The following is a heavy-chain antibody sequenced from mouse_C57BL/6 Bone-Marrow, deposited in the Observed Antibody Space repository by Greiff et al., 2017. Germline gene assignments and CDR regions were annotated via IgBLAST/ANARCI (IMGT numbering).Heavy chain of an antibody. J-gene: IGHJ3*01. D-gene: IGHD1-1*01. CDR2: IYPRSGNT. CDR3: ARDYGSSPWFAY. V-gene: IGHV1-81*01. Sequence: QQSCKASGYTFTSYGISWVKQRTGQGLEWIGEIYPRSGNTYYNEKFKGKATLTADKSSSTAYMELRSLTSEDSAVYFCARDYGSSPWFAYWGQGTLVTVSA. CDR1: GYTFTSYG.